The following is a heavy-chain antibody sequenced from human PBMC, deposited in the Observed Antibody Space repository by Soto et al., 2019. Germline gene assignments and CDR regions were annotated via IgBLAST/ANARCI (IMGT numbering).Heavy chain of an antibody. V-gene: IGHV4-59*11. CDR3: ARGGGSPYHDREFDY. CDR2: IYYRGTT. Sequence: QVQLQESGPGLVKPSETLSLTCSVSGGSTSNHYWTWIRKPPGQGPEWIGCIYYRGTTNYNASINSRVTISGDTSKIQLSLKLTSVNPADTAVYYCARGGGSPYHDREFDYWGQGILVTVSS. CDR1: GGSTSNHY. J-gene: IGHJ4*02. D-gene: IGHD2-2*01.